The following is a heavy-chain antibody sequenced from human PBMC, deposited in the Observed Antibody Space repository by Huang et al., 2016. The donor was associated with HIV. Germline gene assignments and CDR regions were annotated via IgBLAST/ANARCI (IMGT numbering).Heavy chain of an antibody. CDR3: AKESRWFSDFDH. CDR1: GFKLSGFG. Sequence: QVHLVESGGGVVQPGGSLRLSFAASGFKLSGFGMHWVRQAPGKGLEWVAVISYDGRSQVYTDSVKGRFTISRDNSDNTLSLQMKGLRPDDTAVYYCAKESRWFSDFDHWGQGVLVSVSS. CDR2: ISYDGRSQ. V-gene: IGHV3-30*18. D-gene: IGHD2-15*01. J-gene: IGHJ4*02.